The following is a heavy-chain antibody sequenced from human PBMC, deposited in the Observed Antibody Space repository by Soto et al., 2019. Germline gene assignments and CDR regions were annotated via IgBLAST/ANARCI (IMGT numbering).Heavy chain of an antibody. J-gene: IGHJ6*03. CDR1: GYTLTELS. CDR3: ATYAVIPSYYYYYYMDV. D-gene: IGHD6-19*01. Sequence: ASVKVSCKVSGYTLTELSMHWVRQAPGKGLEWMGGFDPEDGETIYAQKFQGRVTMTEDTSTDTAYMELSSLRSEDTAVYYCATYAVIPSYYYYYYMDVWGKGTTVTVSS. V-gene: IGHV1-24*01. CDR2: FDPEDGET.